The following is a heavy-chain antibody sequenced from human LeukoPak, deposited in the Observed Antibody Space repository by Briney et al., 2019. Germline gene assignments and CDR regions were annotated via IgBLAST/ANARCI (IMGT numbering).Heavy chain of an antibody. V-gene: IGHV3-30*03. Sequence: GRSLRLSCAASGFTFSSYGMHWVRQAPGKGLEWVALISYDGSNKYYADSVKGRFTISRDNSKNTLYLQMNSLRAEDTAVYYCARGPETFPDYDFWSGLTFDPWGQGTLVTVSS. D-gene: IGHD3-3*01. CDR2: ISYDGSNK. CDR1: GFTFSSYG. CDR3: ARGPETFPDYDFWSGLTFDP. J-gene: IGHJ5*02.